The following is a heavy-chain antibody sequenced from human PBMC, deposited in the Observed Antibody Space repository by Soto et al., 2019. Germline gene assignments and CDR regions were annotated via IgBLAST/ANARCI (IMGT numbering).Heavy chain of an antibody. V-gene: IGHV3-23*01. D-gene: IGHD1-1*01. Sequence: PGGSLRLSCAASGFTFSSYAMSWVRQAPGKGLEWVSAISGSGGSTYYADSVKGRFTISRDNSKNTLYLQVNSLRAEDTAVYYCAKDLSHRERFFDYWGQGTLVTVSS. J-gene: IGHJ4*02. CDR2: ISGSGGST. CDR3: AKDLSHRERFFDY. CDR1: GFTFSSYA.